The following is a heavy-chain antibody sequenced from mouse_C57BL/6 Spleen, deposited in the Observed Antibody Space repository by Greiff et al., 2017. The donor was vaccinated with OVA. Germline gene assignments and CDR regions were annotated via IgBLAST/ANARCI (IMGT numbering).Heavy chain of an antibody. Sequence: VQLQQSGPELVKPGASVKISCKASGYAFSSSWMNWVKQRPGTGLEWIGRIYPGDGDTNYNGKFKGKATLTVDKSYSTAYMQLSSLTSEDSAVYFCARRGYGTAFDYWGQGTTLTVSS. CDR1: GYAFSSSW. CDR2: IYPGDGDT. D-gene: IGHD2-1*01. J-gene: IGHJ2*01. V-gene: IGHV1-82*01. CDR3: ARRGYGTAFDY.